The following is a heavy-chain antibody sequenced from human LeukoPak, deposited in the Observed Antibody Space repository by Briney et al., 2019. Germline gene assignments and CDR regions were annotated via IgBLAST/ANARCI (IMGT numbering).Heavy chain of an antibody. Sequence: GASVKVSCKASGYTFTYYAMHWVRQAPGQGLQWMGWITPGGGTNYPQKFQGRVAITWDTSITTAYMELRSLRSDDTAVYYCAKNYYDSSGYITYYFDYWGQGTLVTVSS. D-gene: IGHD3-22*01. CDR3: AKNYYDSSGYITYYFDY. V-gene: IGHV1-2*02. J-gene: IGHJ4*02. CDR1: GYTFTYYA. CDR2: ITPGGGT.